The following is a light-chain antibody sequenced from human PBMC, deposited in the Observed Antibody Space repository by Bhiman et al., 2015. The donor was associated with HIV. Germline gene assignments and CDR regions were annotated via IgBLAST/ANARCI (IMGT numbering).Light chain of an antibody. J-gene: IGLJ1*01. Sequence: QSALTQPASVSGSPGQSITISCTGTSSDIGGYNYVSWYQHHPGKAPKLMIYDLDTRPSGVSNRFSGSKSGNTASLTISGLQAEDEADYYCSSYTTSTTYVFGTGTKVTVL. CDR1: SSDIGGYNY. CDR3: SSYTTSTTYV. CDR2: DLD. V-gene: IGLV2-14*03.